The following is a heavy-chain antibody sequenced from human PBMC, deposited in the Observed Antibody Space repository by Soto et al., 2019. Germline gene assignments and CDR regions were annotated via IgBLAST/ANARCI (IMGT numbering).Heavy chain of an antibody. D-gene: IGHD3-9*01. J-gene: IGHJ4*02. CDR2: ISSSSSYI. V-gene: IGHV3-21*01. Sequence: GGSLRLSCAASGFTFSSYSMNWVRQAPGKGLEWVSSISSSSSYIYYADSVKGRFTISRDNAKNSLYLQMNSLRAEDTAVYYCARTPLTNFDWLLYYFDYWGQGTLVTVSS. CDR3: ARTPLTNFDWLLYYFDY. CDR1: GFTFSSYS.